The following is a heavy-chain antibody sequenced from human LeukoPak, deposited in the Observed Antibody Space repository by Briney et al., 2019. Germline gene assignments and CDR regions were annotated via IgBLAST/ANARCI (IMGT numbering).Heavy chain of an antibody. CDR1: GFTFSNYW. CDR2: IDANAKTT. V-gene: IGHV3-74*01. Sequence: GGSLRLSCAASGFTFSNYWLHWVRQAPGKGLVWVSRIDANAKTTSYADSVKGRFTISTDNAKKTLYLQMNSLRVEDTAVYYCTRVLYSSGWYGDHYWGQGTLVTVSS. D-gene: IGHD6-19*01. CDR3: TRVLYSSGWYGDHY. J-gene: IGHJ4*02.